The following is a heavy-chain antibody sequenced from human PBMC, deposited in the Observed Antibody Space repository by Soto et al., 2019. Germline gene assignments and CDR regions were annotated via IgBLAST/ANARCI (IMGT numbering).Heavy chain of an antibody. CDR1: GFTFSNAW. CDR3: TTDFVRYCSGGSCYFYYYGMDV. CDR2: IKSKTDGGTT. Sequence: PGGSLRLSCAASGFTFSNAWRNWVRQAPGKGLEWVGRIKSKTDGGTTDYAAPVKGRFTISRDDSKNTLYLQMNSLKTEDTAVYYCTTDFVRYCSGGSCYFYYYGMDVWGQGTTVTVS. J-gene: IGHJ6*02. D-gene: IGHD2-15*01. V-gene: IGHV3-15*07.